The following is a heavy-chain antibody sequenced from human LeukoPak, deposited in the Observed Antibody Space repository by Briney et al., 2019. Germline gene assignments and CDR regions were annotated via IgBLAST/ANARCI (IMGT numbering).Heavy chain of an antibody. Sequence: GGSLRLSCAPSGFTFSSYWMSWVRHAPGKGLEWVANIKQDGSEKYYVDSVKGRFTISRDNAKNSLYLQMNSLRAEDTAVYYCARLGSGWADAFDIWGQGTMVSVSS. CDR3: ARLGSGWADAFDI. CDR2: IKQDGSEK. CDR1: GFTFSSYW. D-gene: IGHD6-19*01. V-gene: IGHV3-7*01. J-gene: IGHJ3*02.